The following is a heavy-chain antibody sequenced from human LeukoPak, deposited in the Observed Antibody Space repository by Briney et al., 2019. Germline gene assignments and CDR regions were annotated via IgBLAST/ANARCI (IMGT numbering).Heavy chain of an antibody. D-gene: IGHD3-22*01. V-gene: IGHV4-59*01. J-gene: IGHJ3*02. CDR3: ACLTTADAFDI. CDR2: IYDSGST. CDR1: GGSISSYY. Sequence: SETLSLTCTVSGGSISSYYWSWMRQPPGRGLEWIGYIYDSGSTNYNPSLKSRVTISADTSKNQFSLKLSSVTAADTAVYYCACLTTADAFDIWGQGTMVTVSS.